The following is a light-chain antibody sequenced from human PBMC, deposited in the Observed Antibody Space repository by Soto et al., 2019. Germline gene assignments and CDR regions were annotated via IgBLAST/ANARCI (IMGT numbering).Light chain of an antibody. V-gene: IGLV2-11*01. CDR1: RSDVGGYNF. Sequence: QSALTQPRSVSGSPGQSVTISCTGTRSDVGGYNFVSWYQQHPGKAPTLIIYDVAKRPSGVPDRFSGSKSADTASLTISGLQAEDEDDYYCCSYAGNRVIFGGGTKLTVL. J-gene: IGLJ2*01. CDR2: DVA. CDR3: CSYAGNRVI.